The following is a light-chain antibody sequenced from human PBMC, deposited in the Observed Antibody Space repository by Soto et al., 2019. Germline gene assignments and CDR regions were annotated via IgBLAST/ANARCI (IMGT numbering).Light chain of an antibody. V-gene: IGKV3-11*01. J-gene: IGKJ5*01. CDR1: QSVSSY. CDR2: DAS. Sequence: EIVLTQSPGTLSLSPGETATLSCRASQSVSSYLAWYQQKPGQAPRLLIYDASNRATGIPARFSGSGSGTAFTHTISSLVPEDFAVYYCQQRSNWPPITFGQGTRLEIK. CDR3: QQRSNWPPIT.